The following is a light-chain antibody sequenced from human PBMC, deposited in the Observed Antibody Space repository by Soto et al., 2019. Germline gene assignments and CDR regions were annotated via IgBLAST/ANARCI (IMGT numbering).Light chain of an antibody. V-gene: IGKV3-20*01. Sequence: EIVLTQSPGTLSLSPGERATLSCRASQNVSSNYLAWYQQRPGQAPRLLMYGAFIRATGIPDRISGSGSGTDFTVTISRLEPEGFAVYYCQYYGGYYGSSPRYTFGQGTKLDIK. CDR3: QYYGGYYGSSPRYT. CDR1: QNVSSNY. J-gene: IGKJ2*01. CDR2: GAF.